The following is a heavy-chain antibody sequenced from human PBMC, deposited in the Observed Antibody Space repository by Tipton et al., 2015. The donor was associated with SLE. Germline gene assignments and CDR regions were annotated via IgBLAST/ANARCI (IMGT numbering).Heavy chain of an antibody. D-gene: IGHD3-16*01. CDR3: ARDGGGIDDYRAYYYYGMDV. CDR1: GYTFTSYG. CDR2: IIPIFGTA. Sequence: QSGAEVKKPGASVKVSCKASGYTFTSYGISWVRQAPGQGLEWMGGIIPIFGTANYAQKFQGRVTITTDESTSTAYMELSSLRSEDTAVYYCARDGGGIDDYRAYYYYGMDVCGQGTTVTVSS. J-gene: IGHJ6*02. V-gene: IGHV1-69*05.